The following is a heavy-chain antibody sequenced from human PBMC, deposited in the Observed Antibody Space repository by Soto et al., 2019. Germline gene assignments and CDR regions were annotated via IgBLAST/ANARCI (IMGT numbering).Heavy chain of an antibody. Sequence: EVQLLESGGGLVQPGGSLRLSCAASGFPFTGYAMSWVRQAPGKGLEWVSAISGHGDATFYADSVKGRFTISRDNSKKTLCLLFSGLGAEDTPLTHCGISRVRVVRGLIITPNYGGRGTRVTVPS. CDR1: GFPFTGYA. CDR3: GISRVRVVRGLIITPNY. V-gene: IGHV3-23*01. CDR2: ISGHGDAT. D-gene: IGHD3-10*01. J-gene: IGHJ4*02.